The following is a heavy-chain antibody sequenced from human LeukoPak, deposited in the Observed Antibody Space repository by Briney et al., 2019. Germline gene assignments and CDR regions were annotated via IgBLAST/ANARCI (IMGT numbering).Heavy chain of an antibody. CDR2: IIPILGIA. V-gene: IGHV1-69*04. D-gene: IGHD2-15*01. Sequence: SVKVSCKASGGTFSSYAISWVRQAPGQGLEWMGRIIPILGIANYAQKFQGRVTITADKSTSTAYMELSSLRSEDTAVYYCARDLRVMVDAGFGGYYYYYGMDVWGQGTTLTVTS. CDR3: ARDLRVMVDAGFGGYYYYYGMDV. J-gene: IGHJ6*02. CDR1: GGTFSSYA.